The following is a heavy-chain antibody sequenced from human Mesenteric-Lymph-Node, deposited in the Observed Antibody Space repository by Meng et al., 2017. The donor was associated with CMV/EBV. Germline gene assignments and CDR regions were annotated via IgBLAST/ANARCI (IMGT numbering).Heavy chain of an antibody. CDR2: INPNSGGT. J-gene: IGHJ6*02. D-gene: IGHD6-19*01. Sequence: ASVKVSCKASGYTFTGYYMHWVRQAPGQGLEWMGWINPNSGGTNYAQKFQGRVTMTRDTSISTAYMELSRLRSDDTAVYYCARELIAVAGMGVSYGMDVWGQGTTVTVS. V-gene: IGHV1-2*02. CDR1: GYTFTGYY. CDR3: ARELIAVAGMGVSYGMDV.